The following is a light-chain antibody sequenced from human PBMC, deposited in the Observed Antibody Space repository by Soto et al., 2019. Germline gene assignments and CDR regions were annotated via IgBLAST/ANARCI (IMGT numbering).Light chain of an antibody. CDR2: WAS. CDR3: QQYFSFPWT. CDR1: QSVLYSSNNKNY. J-gene: IGKJ1*01. V-gene: IGKV4-1*01. Sequence: DIVMTQSPDSLAVSLGERATINCKSSQSVLYSSNNKNYLAWYQQRPGQPPNLLIYWASTRESGVPDRFSGSGSGKDFLLPSASRQAEAVPIYYCQQYFSFPWTFGQGTKVKSN.